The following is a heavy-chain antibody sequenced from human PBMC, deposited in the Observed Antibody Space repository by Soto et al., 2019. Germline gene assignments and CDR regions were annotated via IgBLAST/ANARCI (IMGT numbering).Heavy chain of an antibody. CDR2: VIPLFNTP. J-gene: IGHJ6*02. CDR3: GLASMWELLGYFYGMDV. Sequence: QVQLVQSGAEVKKPGSSAKVSCKASGGTFNTFAFTWVRQAPGQGFEWMGGVIPLFNTPDYAQKFQGRVTITADESTSTVYLELSGLSSDDTAVYFCGLASMWELLGYFYGMDVWGQGTTVIVSS. V-gene: IGHV1-69*01. D-gene: IGHD1-26*01. CDR1: GGTFNTFA.